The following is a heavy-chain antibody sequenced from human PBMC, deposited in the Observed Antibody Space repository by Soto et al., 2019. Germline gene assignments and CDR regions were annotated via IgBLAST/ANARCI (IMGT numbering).Heavy chain of an antibody. J-gene: IGHJ4*02. Sequence: QVQLVESGGGVVQPGRSLRLSCAASGFTFSSYAMHWVRQARGKGLEWVAVISYDGSNKYYADSVKGRFTISRDNSKNTLYLQMNSLRAEDTAVYYCARDPYCTNGVCYGADYWGQGTLVTVSS. CDR1: GFTFSSYA. CDR2: ISYDGSNK. CDR3: ARDPYCTNGVCYGADY. V-gene: IGHV3-30-3*01. D-gene: IGHD2-8*01.